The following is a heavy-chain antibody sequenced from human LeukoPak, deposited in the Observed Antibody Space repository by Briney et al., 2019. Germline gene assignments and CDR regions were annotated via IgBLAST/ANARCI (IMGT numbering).Heavy chain of an antibody. CDR1: GFTFSSYS. J-gene: IGHJ5*02. CDR2: ISSSSSYI. CDR3: AIVPTSAGDWFDP. V-gene: IGHV3-21*01. Sequence: GGSLRLSCAASGFTFSSYSMNWVRQAPGKGLEWVSSISSSSSYIYYADSVKGRFTISRDNAKNSLYLQMNSLRAEDTAVYYCAIVPTSAGDWFDPWGQGTLVTVSS.